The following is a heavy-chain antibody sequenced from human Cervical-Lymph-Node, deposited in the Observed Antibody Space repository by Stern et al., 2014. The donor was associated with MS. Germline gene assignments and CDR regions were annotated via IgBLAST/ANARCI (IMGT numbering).Heavy chain of an antibody. J-gene: IGHJ4*02. CDR3: ARSPDLYDSSGYYFD. D-gene: IGHD3-22*01. CDR2: IIPFLGIA. Sequence: VQLVESGAEVKKPGSSVKVSCKASGGTLNNYAVSWVRQAPGQGLEWIGKIIPFLGIANYAHKFQGRVTLTAAATTSYMEVSSLRSDDTAVYYCARSPDLYDSSGYYFDWGQETLVTVSS. V-gene: IGHV1-69*09. CDR1: GGTLNNYA.